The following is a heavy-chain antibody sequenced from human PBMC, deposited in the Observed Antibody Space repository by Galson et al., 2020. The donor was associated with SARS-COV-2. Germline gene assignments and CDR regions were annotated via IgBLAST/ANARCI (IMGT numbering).Heavy chain of an antibody. Sequence: ASVKVSCKASGYTLSTYGISWVRQAPGQGLEWMGWISGYNGNTKYAQKFQGRVTMTTDTSTSTAYMELRSLESDDTAVYYCARFIEVRDNLRDFYGMDVWGQGTTVTVSS. CDR2: ISGYNGNT. J-gene: IGHJ6*02. CDR1: GYTLSTYG. V-gene: IGHV1-18*01. CDR3: ARFIEVRDNLRDFYGMDV. D-gene: IGHD4-17*01.